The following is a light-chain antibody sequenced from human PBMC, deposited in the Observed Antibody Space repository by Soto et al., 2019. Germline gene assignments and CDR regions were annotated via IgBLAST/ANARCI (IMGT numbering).Light chain of an antibody. J-gene: IGKJ1*01. CDR3: QQYGSSPRT. CDR2: AAS. CDR1: QSVDSSF. Sequence: EIVLTQSPGTLSLSPGERATLSCRASQSVDSSFLGWYQQKPGQSPRLLIYAASSRASGIPDRFSGSGSATEFTLTISSLLSEDFAVYYCQQYGSSPRTFGQGTKVDIK. V-gene: IGKV3-20*01.